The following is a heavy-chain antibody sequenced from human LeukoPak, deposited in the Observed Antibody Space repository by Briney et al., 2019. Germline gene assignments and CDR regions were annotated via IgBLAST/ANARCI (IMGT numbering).Heavy chain of an antibody. J-gene: IGHJ4*02. V-gene: IGHV3-48*01. CDR3: ARAFSRGGYVTFDY. D-gene: IGHD5-12*01. Sequence: HPGGSLRLSCAASGFTFSSYSMNWVRQAPGKGLEWVSYISSSSSTIYYADSVKGRFTISRDNAKNSLYLQMNSLRAEDTAVYYCARAFSRGGYVTFDYWGQGTLVTVSS. CDR1: GFTFSSYS. CDR2: ISSSSSTI.